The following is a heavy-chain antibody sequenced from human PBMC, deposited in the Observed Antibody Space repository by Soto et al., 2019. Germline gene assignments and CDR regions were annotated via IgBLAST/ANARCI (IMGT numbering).Heavy chain of an antibody. CDR1: GGTFSGYY. J-gene: IGHJ4*02. Sequence: SETLFHTCAVYGGTFSGYYWGWVRQPAGKGLEWMGEINHRGSTNYNPSLKSRVTISVDTPKNQFSLKLSSVTAAATAVYYCARGMTVDYWGQGTLVTVSS. D-gene: IGHD4-4*01. CDR2: INHRGST. CDR3: ARGMTVDY. V-gene: IGHV4-34*01.